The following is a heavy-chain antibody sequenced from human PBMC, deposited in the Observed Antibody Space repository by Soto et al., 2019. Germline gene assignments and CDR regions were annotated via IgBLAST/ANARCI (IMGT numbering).Heavy chain of an antibody. CDR1: GGSMSEYF. J-gene: IGHJ4*02. CDR2: VYYLGST. CDR3: ARDGYDGSGSPYPAY. D-gene: IGHD3-10*01. V-gene: IGHV4-59*01. Sequence: SETLSLTCSVSGGSMSEYFWSWIRQSPERGLEWIGYVYYLGSTDYNPSLKSRVTISVDTSKRQFSPRLSSVTAADAAIYYCARDGYDGSGSPYPAYWGPGTQVTVSS.